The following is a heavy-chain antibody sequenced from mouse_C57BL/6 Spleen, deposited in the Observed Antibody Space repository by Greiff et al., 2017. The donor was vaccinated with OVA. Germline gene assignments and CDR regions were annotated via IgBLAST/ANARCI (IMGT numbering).Heavy chain of an antibody. V-gene: IGHV1-82*01. CDR2: IYPGAGDT. CDR3: ARFYYGNYVDY. D-gene: IGHD2-1*01. Sequence: QVQLQQSGPELVKPGASVKISCKASGYAFSSSWMNWVKQRPGKGLEWIGRIYPGAGDTNYNGKFKGKATLTADKSSSTAYMQLSSLTSEDSAVYFCARFYYGNYVDYWGQGTTLTVSS. CDR1: GYAFSSSW. J-gene: IGHJ2*01.